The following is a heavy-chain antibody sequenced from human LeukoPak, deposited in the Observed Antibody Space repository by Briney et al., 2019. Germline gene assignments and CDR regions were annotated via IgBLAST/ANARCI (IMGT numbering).Heavy chain of an antibody. Sequence: PGGSLRLSCAASEFTFSTNWMSWVRQAPGKGLEWVATVNQDGSDKYYVGSVKGRFTISRDNAKNSLYLQMNSLRAEDTAVYYCVYVDTEMATGDYWGQGALVTVSS. CDR2: VNQDGSDK. J-gene: IGHJ4*02. D-gene: IGHD5-18*01. CDR3: VYVDTEMATGDY. V-gene: IGHV3-7*05. CDR1: EFTFSTNW.